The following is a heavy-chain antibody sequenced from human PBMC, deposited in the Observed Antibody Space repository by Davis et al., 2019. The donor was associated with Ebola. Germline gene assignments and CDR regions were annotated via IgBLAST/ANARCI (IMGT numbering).Heavy chain of an antibody. CDR3: ATCTGHYYYYGMDV. J-gene: IGHJ6*02. V-gene: IGHV1-18*01. CDR2: ISAYNGNT. Sequence: AASVKVSCKASGHTFTSYGISWVRQAPGQGLEWMGWISAYNGNTNYAQKLQGRVTMTTDTSTSTAYMELRSLRSDDTAVYYCATCTGHYYYYGMDVWGQGTTVTVSS. CDR1: GHTFTSYG. D-gene: IGHD2-8*01.